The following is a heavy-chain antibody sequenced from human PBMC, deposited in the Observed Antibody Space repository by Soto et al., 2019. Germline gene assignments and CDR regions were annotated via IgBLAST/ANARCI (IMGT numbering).Heavy chain of an antibody. J-gene: IGHJ4*02. CDR1: GFTFSSYA. D-gene: IGHD4-4*01. CDR3: ARLKTVKGTFDY. CDR2: ISYDGSNK. Sequence: GGSLRLSCAASGFTFSSYAMHWVRQAPGKGLEWVAVISYDGSNKYYADSVKGRFTISRDNSKNTLYLQMNSLRAEDTAVYYCARLKTVKGTFDYWGQGTLVTVSS. V-gene: IGHV3-30-3*01.